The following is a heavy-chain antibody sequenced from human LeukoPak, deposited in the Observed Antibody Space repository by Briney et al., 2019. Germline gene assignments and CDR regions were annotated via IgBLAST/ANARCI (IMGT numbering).Heavy chain of an antibody. V-gene: IGHV3-23*01. Sequence: GGSLRLSCAASGFTFSSYAMSWVRQAPGKGLEWVSAISGSGGSTYYADSVKGRFTISRDNSKNTLYLQMNSLRDEDTAVYYCARDRGLYYGMDVWGQGTTVTVSS. CDR3: ARDRGLYYGMDV. D-gene: IGHD1-26*01. J-gene: IGHJ6*02. CDR1: GFTFSSYA. CDR2: ISGSGGST.